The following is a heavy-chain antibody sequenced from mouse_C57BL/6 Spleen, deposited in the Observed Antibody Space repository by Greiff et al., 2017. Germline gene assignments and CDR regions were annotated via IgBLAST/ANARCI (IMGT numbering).Heavy chain of an antibody. Sequence: EVKLEESGGGLVKPGGSLKLSCAASGFTFSDYGMHWVRQAPEKGLEWVAYISSGSSTIYYADTVKGRFTISRDNAKNTLFLQMTSLRSEDTAMYYCATTYDSSPYAMDYWGQGTSVTVSS. CDR2: ISSGSSTI. D-gene: IGHD1-1*01. V-gene: IGHV5-17*01. J-gene: IGHJ4*01. CDR1: GFTFSDYG. CDR3: ATTYDSSPYAMDY.